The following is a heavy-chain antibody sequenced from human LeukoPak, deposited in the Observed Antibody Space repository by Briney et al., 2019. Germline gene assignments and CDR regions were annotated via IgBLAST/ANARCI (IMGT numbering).Heavy chain of an antibody. D-gene: IGHD6-13*01. CDR3: ARGGAQQLVLSY. V-gene: IGHV3-30*02. Sequence: GGSLRLSCAASGFTFSSYGMHWVRQAPGKGLEWVAFIRYDGSNKYYADSVKGRFTISRDNSKNTLYLQMNSLRAEDTAVYYCARGGAQQLVLSYWGQGTLVTVSS. J-gene: IGHJ4*02. CDR2: IRYDGSNK. CDR1: GFTFSSYG.